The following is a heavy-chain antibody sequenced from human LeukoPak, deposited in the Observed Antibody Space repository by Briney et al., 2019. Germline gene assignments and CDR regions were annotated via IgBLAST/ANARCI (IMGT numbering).Heavy chain of an antibody. J-gene: IGHJ4*02. Sequence: RASVKVSCKASGYTFTGYYMHWVRQAPGQGLEWMGWINPNSGGTNYAQEFQGRVTMTRDTSISTAYMELSRLRSDDTAVYYCARGGDIAARLFDYWGQGTLVTVSS. CDR2: INPNSGGT. CDR1: GYTFTGYY. D-gene: IGHD6-6*01. V-gene: IGHV1-2*02. CDR3: ARGGDIAARLFDY.